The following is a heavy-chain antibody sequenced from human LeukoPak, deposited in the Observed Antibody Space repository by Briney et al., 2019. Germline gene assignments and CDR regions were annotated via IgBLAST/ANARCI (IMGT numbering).Heavy chain of an antibody. V-gene: IGHV3-49*03. Sequence: QPGGSLRLSCTASGFTFADYPMSWFRQAPGKGLEWVGFIKSKTSGGTTDYAASVKGRFTISRDDSKSIVDLQMNSLKIEDTAIYYCTRPHYGSDQPGRWGQGTLVTVSS. CDR1: GFTFADYP. D-gene: IGHD3-10*01. CDR3: TRPHYGSDQPGR. J-gene: IGHJ4*02. CDR2: IKSKTSGGTT.